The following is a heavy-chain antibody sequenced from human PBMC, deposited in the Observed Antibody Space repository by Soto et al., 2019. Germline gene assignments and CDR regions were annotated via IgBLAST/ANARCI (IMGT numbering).Heavy chain of an antibody. CDR2: IYYSGST. Sequence: PSETLSLTCTVSGGSISSGGYYWSWIRQHPGKGLEWIGYIYYSGSTYYNPSLKSRVTISVDTSKNQFSLKLSSVTAADTAVYYCARQYSGYDYGYYYYGMDVWGQGTTVTVSS. CDR1: GGSISSGGYY. CDR3: ARQYSGYDYGYYYYGMDV. D-gene: IGHD5-12*01. V-gene: IGHV4-31*03. J-gene: IGHJ6*02.